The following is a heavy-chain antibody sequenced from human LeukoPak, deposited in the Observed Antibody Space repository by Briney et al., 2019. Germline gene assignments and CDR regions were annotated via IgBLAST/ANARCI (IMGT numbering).Heavy chain of an antibody. CDR2: FYYSGST. V-gene: IGHV4-61*01. Sequence: SVTLSLTCTVSGGSVSSGRYYWSWIRQPPGKGLEWNGYFYYSGSTNYNPALKTRVTISVDTSKNQCPLNLSSVTAADTAVYYSAGGALDAFDIWGQGTMVTVSS. CDR1: GGSVSSGRYY. J-gene: IGHJ3*02. CDR3: AGGALDAFDI.